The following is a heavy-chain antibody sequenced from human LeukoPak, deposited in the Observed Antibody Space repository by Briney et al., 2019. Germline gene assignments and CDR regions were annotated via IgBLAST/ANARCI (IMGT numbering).Heavy chain of an antibody. CDR3: ARFLYGVYSHYFDY. Sequence: GESLKISCKGSGRPFNNYWIGWGRQMPGKGLEYMGLIYPGDSETRYSPSFQGQVAISADKSSSTTYLQWSSLKASDTAIYYCARFLYGVYSHYFDYWGLGTPVTVSS. J-gene: IGHJ4*01. CDR1: GRPFNNYW. D-gene: IGHD4-17*01. V-gene: IGHV5-51*01. CDR2: IYPGDSET.